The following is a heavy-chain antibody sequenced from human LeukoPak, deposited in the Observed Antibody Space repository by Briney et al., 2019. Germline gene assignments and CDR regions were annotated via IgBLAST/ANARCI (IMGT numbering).Heavy chain of an antibody. V-gene: IGHV1-2*02. D-gene: IGHD6-13*01. Sequence: GASVKVSCKASGYTFTGYYMHWVRQAPGQGLEWMGWINPNSGGTNYAQKFQGRDTMTRDTSISTAYMELSRLRSDDTAVYYCARDQGGDSSSWYYFDYWGQGTLVTVSS. J-gene: IGHJ4*02. CDR2: INPNSGGT. CDR1: GYTFTGYY. CDR3: ARDQGGDSSSWYYFDY.